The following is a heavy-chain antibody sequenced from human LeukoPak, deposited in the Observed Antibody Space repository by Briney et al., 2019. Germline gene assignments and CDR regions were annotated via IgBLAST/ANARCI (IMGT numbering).Heavy chain of an antibody. D-gene: IGHD3-22*01. Sequence: GASVKVSCKASGYTFTSYDVNWVRQATGQGLEWMGWIIPIHGIANYAQKFQGRVTITADKSTSTAYMELSSLRSEDTAVYYCARDFYDSSGYQYYFDYWGQGTLVTVSS. V-gene: IGHV1-69*10. CDR3: ARDFYDSSGYQYYFDY. CDR1: GYTFTSYD. CDR2: IIPIHGIA. J-gene: IGHJ4*02.